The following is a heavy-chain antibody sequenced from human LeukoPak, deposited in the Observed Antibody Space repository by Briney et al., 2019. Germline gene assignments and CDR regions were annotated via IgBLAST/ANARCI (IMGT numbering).Heavy chain of an antibody. Sequence: PSETLSLTCTVSGGSISSHYWSWIRQPPGKGLEWIGYIYYSGSTNYNPSLKSRVTISVDTSKNQFSLKLSSVTAADTAVYYCARRSSYSILNPDAFDIWGQGTMVTVSS. D-gene: IGHD6-13*01. CDR2: IYYSGST. V-gene: IGHV4-59*08. J-gene: IGHJ3*02. CDR1: GGSISSHY. CDR3: ARRSSYSILNPDAFDI.